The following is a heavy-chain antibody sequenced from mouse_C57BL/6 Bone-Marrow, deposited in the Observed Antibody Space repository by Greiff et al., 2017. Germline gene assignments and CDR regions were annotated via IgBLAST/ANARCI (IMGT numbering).Heavy chain of an antibody. CDR2: INPSSGYT. J-gene: IGHJ2*01. V-gene: IGHV1-7*01. Sequence: VQLQQSGAELAKPGASVKLSCKASGYTFTSYWMHWVKQRPGQGLEWIGYINPSSGYTKYNQKFKDKATLTTDKSSSTAYMQLSSLTYEASAVYYCARHYRGTLFDYWGQGTTLTVSS. D-gene: IGHD1-2*01. CDR1: GYTFTSYW. CDR3: ARHYRGTLFDY.